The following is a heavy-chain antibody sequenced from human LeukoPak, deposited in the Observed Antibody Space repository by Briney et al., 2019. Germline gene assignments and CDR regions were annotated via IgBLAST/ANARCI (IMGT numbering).Heavy chain of an antibody. CDR1: GGSFSGYY. CDR2: INHSGST. Sequence: SETLSLTCAVYGGSFSGYYWSWIRQPPGKGLEWIGEINHSGSTSHNPSLKSRVTISADTSKNQFSLKLSSVTAADTAMYYCATRKLGNDYWGQGTLVTVSS. D-gene: IGHD7-27*01. V-gene: IGHV4-34*01. CDR3: ATRKLGNDY. J-gene: IGHJ4*02.